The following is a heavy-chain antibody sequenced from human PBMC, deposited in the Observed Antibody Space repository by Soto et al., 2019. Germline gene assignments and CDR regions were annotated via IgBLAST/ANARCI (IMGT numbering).Heavy chain of an antibody. CDR1: GFIFSNYG. J-gene: IGHJ4*02. D-gene: IGHD3-16*01. CDR2: ISGSGGRS. Sequence: QVQLVESGGGVVQPGRSLRLSCAASGFIFSNYGMHWVRQAPGKGLEWVSGISGSGGRSYYADSVKGRFTISRDNSKSTLYLQMNSLRAEDTAVYYCAKAYFVWSSEQPYYFDYWGQGTLVTVSS. CDR3: AKAYFVWSSEQPYYFDY. V-gene: IGHV3-NL1*01.